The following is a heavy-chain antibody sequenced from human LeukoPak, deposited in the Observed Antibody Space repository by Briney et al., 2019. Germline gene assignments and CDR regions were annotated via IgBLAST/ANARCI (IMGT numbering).Heavy chain of an antibody. J-gene: IGHJ4*02. CDR3: AREIYDILTGYYGGFDY. CDR2: IYSGGST. V-gene: IGHV3-53*01. D-gene: IGHD3-9*01. CDR1: GFTFSSYA. Sequence: PGGSLRLSCAASGFTFSSYAMSWVRQAPGKGLEWVSVIYSGGSTYYADSVKGRFTISRDNSKNTLYLQMNSLRAEDTAVYYCAREIYDILTGYYGGFDYWGQGTLVTVSS.